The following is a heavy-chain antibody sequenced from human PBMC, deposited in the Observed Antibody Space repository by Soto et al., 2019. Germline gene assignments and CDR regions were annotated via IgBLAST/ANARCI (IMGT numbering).Heavy chain of an antibody. CDR1: GGSISSYY. CDR3: ASWDDILTGYYY. V-gene: IGHV4-59*01. D-gene: IGHD3-9*01. Sequence: PSETLSLTCTVSGGSISSYYWSWIRQPPGKGLECIGYIYYSVSTNYNPSLKSRVTISVVTSKNQFSLKLSSVTAADMSLYYCASWDDILTGYYYWGQGTLVTVSS. CDR2: IYYSVST. J-gene: IGHJ4*02.